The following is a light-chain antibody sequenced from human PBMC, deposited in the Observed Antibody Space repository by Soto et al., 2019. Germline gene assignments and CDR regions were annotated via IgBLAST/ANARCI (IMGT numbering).Light chain of an antibody. CDR1: LDIRND. J-gene: IGKJ1*01. V-gene: IGKV1-39*01. CDR2: DAS. Sequence: DIHVTQSPSSLSASVGDRVSITCRASLDIRNDLDWYQKKTGKAPKRLIYDASTLQSGVPSRFSGAGHGAEFTLTVSSMQNEEFATYECQQSYSITHTFGHGTKVDI. CDR3: QQSYSITHT.